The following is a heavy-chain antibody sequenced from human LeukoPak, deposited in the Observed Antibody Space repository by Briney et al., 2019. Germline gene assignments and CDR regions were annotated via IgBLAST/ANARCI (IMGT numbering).Heavy chain of an antibody. CDR2: ISWNSGSI. CDR3: ARGPSYDFWSGYLDV. D-gene: IGHD3-3*01. CDR1: GFTFDDYA. V-gene: IGHV3-9*01. Sequence: GGSLRLSCASSGFTFDDYAMHWVRQAPGKGLEWVSGISWNSGSIGYADSVKGRFAISRDNAKNSLYLQMNSLRAEDTAVYYCARGPSYDFWSGYLDVWGKGTTVTVSS. J-gene: IGHJ6*04.